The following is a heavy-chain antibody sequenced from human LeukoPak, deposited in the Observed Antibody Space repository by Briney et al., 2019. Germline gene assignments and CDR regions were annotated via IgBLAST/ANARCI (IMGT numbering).Heavy chain of an antibody. D-gene: IGHD4-17*01. CDR3: AGDYGDYLYYYGMDV. V-gene: IGHV1-18*01. CDR2: ISAYNGNT. CDR1: GYTFTSYG. Sequence: ASVKVSCKASGYTFTSYGISWVRQAPGQGLEWMGWISAYNGNTNYAQKLQGRVTMTTDTSTSTAYMELSSLRSEDTAVYYCAGDYGDYLYYYGMDVWGQGTTVTVSS. J-gene: IGHJ6*02.